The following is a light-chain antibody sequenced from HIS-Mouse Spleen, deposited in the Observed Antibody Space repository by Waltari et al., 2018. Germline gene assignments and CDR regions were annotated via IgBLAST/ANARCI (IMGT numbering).Light chain of an antibody. J-gene: IGKJ2*01. CDR2: DAS. CDR3: QQSYSTPNT. Sequence: IQMTQSPSSLSASVGDRVTITCRASQSISSYLNWYQQKPGKAPKLLIYDASSLQSGFPSRFSGSGSGTDFTLTISSLQPEDFATYYCQQSYSTPNTFGQGTKLEIK. CDR1: QSISSY. V-gene: IGKV1-39*01.